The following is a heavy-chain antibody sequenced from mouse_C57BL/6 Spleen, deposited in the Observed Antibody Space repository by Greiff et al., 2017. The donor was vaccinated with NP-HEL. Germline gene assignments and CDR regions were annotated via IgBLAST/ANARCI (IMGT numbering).Heavy chain of an antibody. CDR3: ARGDGYDVGYAMDY. V-gene: IGHV1-22*01. CDR2: INPNNGGT. CDR1: GYTFTDYN. J-gene: IGHJ4*01. D-gene: IGHD2-2*01. Sequence: EVQLQESGPELVKPGASVKMSCKASGYTFTDYNMHWVKQSHGKSLEWIGYINPNNGGTSYNQKFKGKATLTVNKSSSTAYMELRSLTSEDSAVYYCARGDGYDVGYAMDYWGQGTSVTVSS.